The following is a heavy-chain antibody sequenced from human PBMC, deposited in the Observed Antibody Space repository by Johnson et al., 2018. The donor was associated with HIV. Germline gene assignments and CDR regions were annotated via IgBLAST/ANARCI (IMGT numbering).Heavy chain of an antibody. J-gene: IGHJ3*02. CDR2: ISGSGGST. V-gene: IGHV3-23*04. D-gene: IGHD3-22*01. CDR3: AKPPAYYYESANRKDAFEI. Sequence: VQLVESGGGLVQPGGSLRLSCAASGFTFSSYAMSWVRQAPGKGLEWVSAISGSGGSTYYADSVKGRFTISRDNSKNTLYLQMNSLRAEDTAVYYCAKPPAYYYESANRKDAFEIWGQGTMVTVSS. CDR1: GFTFSSYA.